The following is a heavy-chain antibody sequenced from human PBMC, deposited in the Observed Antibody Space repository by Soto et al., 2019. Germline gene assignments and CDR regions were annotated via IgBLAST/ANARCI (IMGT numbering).Heavy chain of an antibody. CDR2: MKIDGSEI. J-gene: IGHJ4*02. CDR3: ARGSGFLIDY. V-gene: IGHV3-7*03. CDR1: GFTFSNYW. Sequence: EVQVVESGGGLVQPGGSLRLSCAASGFTFSNYWMHWVRQAPGKGLEWVANMKIDGSEIYYVDSVRGRFTISRDSVKYSVDLQMNSLRAEDSAVYHCARGSGFLIDYWGQGILVTVSS.